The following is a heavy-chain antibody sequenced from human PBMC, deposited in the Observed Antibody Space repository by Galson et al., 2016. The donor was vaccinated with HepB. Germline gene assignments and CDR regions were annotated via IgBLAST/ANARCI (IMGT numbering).Heavy chain of an antibody. J-gene: IGHJ4*02. Sequence: SETLSLTCTVSGDSVSSTDYYWGWIRQSPGKGLEWIADIYSGVNTHYNPSLETRATISIDTSKNQFSLKLRSVTAADTAVYYCARRAVRGIIIYFFEFWGQGTLVTVSS. CDR1: GDSVSSTDYY. CDR2: IYSGVNT. D-gene: IGHD3-10*01. V-gene: IGHV4-39*01. CDR3: ARRAVRGIIIYFFEF.